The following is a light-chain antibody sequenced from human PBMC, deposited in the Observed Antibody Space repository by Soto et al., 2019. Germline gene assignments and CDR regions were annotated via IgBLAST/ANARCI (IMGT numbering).Light chain of an antibody. V-gene: IGKV3-15*01. CDR3: QQYNTWLWT. CDR1: QSVNAN. Sequence: EVVMTQSPATLSVSAGERATLSCRASQSVNANLAWYQQKPGQAPRLLIHGASNRATGIPARFSGSGFGTEFILTISRLQSEDFAVYYCQQYNTWLWTFGQGTKVEI. CDR2: GAS. J-gene: IGKJ1*01.